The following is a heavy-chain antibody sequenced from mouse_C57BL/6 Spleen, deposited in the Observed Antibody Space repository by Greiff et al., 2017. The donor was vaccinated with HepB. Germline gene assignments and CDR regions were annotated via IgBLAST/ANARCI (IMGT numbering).Heavy chain of an antibody. CDR3: SRGGELGYAMDY. V-gene: IGHV1-19*01. Sequence: EVQLQQSGPVLVKPGASVKMSCKASGYTFTDYYMNWVKQSHGKSLEWIGVINPYNGGTSYNQKFKGKATLTVDKSSSTAYMELNSLTSEDSAVYYCSRGGELGYAMDYWGQGTLVTVSS. D-gene: IGHD3-1*01. CDR2: INPYNGGT. CDR1: GYTFTDYY. J-gene: IGHJ4*01.